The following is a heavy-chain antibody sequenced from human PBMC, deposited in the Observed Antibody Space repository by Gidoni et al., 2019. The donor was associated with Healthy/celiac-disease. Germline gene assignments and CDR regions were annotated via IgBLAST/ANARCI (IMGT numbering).Heavy chain of an antibody. CDR1: GFTFSSYS. J-gene: IGHJ4*02. V-gene: IGHV3-21*01. CDR2: ISSSSSYI. D-gene: IGHD2-2*01. CDR3: ARDREDIVVVPAAFASSYRSEFDY. Sequence: EVQLVESGGGLVKPGGSLRLSCAASGFTFSSYSMNWVPQAPGKGLEWVSSISSSSSYIYYADSVKGRFTSSRDNAKNSLYLQMNSLRAEDTAVYYCARDREDIVVVPAAFASSYRSEFDYWGQGTLVTVSS.